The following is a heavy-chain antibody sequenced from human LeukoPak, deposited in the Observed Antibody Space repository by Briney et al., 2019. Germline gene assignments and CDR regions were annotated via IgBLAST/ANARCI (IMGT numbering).Heavy chain of an antibody. Sequence: GGSLRLSCAASGFTFSSFGMHWVRQAPGKGLEGVAVIWSDGSNKYYADSVKGRFTISRDNSKNTLYLQMNSLRAEDTAVYYCARYSSGFLDSWGQGTLVTVSS. CDR1: GFTFSSFG. CDR3: ARYSSGFLDS. CDR2: IWSDGSNK. V-gene: IGHV3-33*01. D-gene: IGHD6-19*01. J-gene: IGHJ4*02.